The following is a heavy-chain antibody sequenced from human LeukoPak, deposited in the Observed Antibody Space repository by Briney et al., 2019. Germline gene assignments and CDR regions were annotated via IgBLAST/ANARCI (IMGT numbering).Heavy chain of an antibody. CDR1: GYTFTGYY. J-gene: IGHJ6*03. Sequence: ASVKVSCKASGYTFTGYYMHWVRQAPGQGLEWMGWINPNSGGTNYAQKFQGRVTMTRDTSISTAYMELSRLRSDDTAVYYCARVDVPYSTSSQYYYYYMDVWGKGTTVTVSS. CDR3: ARVDVPYSTSSQYYYYYMDV. D-gene: IGHD6-6*01. V-gene: IGHV1-2*02. CDR2: INPNSGGT.